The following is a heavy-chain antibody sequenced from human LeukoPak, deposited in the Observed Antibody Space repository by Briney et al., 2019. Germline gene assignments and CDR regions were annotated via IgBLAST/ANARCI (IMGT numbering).Heavy chain of an antibody. D-gene: IGHD4-17*01. CDR1: GYTFTDYF. CDR3: ARDNYGTLDY. Sequence: ASVKVSCKISGYTFTDYFIHWLRQAPGQGLEWMGWTSPKSGDRKCTQKFQGRVTMTRDTSISTVYMELDRLTFDDTAVYFCARDNYGTLDYWGQGSLVTVSS. J-gene: IGHJ4*02. CDR2: TSPKSGDR. V-gene: IGHV1-2*02.